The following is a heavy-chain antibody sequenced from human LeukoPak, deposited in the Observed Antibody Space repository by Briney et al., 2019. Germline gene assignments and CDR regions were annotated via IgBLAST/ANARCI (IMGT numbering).Heavy chain of an antibody. Sequence: GGSLRLSCAVSGFTVSGDYMSWVRQAPGKGLEWVSVIYADFDNTDYADSVKGRFTISRDNSKNTLYLQMNSLRAEDTAVYYCARGGGAMVKYQTAFDYWGQGTLVTVSS. CDR2: IYADFDNT. V-gene: IGHV3-66*03. J-gene: IGHJ4*02. CDR1: GFTVSGDY. CDR3: ARGGGAMVKYQTAFDY. D-gene: IGHD3-16*01.